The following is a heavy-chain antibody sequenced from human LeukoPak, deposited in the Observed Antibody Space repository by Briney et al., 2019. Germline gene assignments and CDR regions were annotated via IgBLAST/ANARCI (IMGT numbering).Heavy chain of an antibody. V-gene: IGHV3-11*01. J-gene: IGHJ4*02. CDR1: GFTFSDYY. CDR3: AREPGYSSGWFINDY. D-gene: IGHD6-19*01. CDR2: ISSSGSTI. Sequence: GGSLRLSCAASGFTFSDYYMSWIRQAPGKGPEWVSYISSSGSTIYYADSVKGRFTISRDNAKNSLYLQMNSLRAEDTAVYYCAREPGYSSGWFINDYWGQGTLVTVSS.